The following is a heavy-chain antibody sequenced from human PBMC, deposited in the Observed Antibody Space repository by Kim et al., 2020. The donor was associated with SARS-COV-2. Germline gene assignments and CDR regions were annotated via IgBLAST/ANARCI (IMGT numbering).Heavy chain of an antibody. CDR2: IYHSGST. D-gene: IGHD4-17*01. CDR3: ARTLYGGKGHHFDD. J-gene: IGHJ4*02. CDR1: GGSISSYY. Sequence: SETLSLTCTVSGGSISSYYWSWIRQPPGKGLEWIGYIYHSGSTNYNPSLKSRVTISVDTSKNQFSLKLSSVTAADTAVYYCARTLYGGKGHHFDDWGQGTLVTVSS. V-gene: IGHV4-59*12.